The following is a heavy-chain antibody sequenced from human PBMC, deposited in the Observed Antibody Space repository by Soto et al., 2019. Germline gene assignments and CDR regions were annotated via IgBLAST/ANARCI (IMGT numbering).Heavy chain of an antibody. V-gene: IGHV1-8*01. Sequence: QVQLVQSGPEVKKPGASVKVSCKASGYTFTSYDINWVRQATGQGLEWMGWMNPNSGKTSDAQKFQGRVTMTGRTTISTVYVELRGVRCKGTAVYYCARVHGSIFGVVTKFYYYYGMDVWGQGTTVTVSS. D-gene: IGHD3-3*01. CDR3: ARVHGSIFGVVTKFYYYYGMDV. J-gene: IGHJ6*02. CDR1: GYTFTSYD. CDR2: MNPNSGKT.